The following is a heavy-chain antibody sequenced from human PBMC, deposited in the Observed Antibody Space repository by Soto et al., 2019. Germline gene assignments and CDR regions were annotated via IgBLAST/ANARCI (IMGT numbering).Heavy chain of an antibody. J-gene: IGHJ3*02. CDR2: IWYDGSNK. CDR3: ARNWRGVVITTYDAFDI. CDR1: GFTFSSYG. D-gene: IGHD3-22*01. Sequence: GGSLILSCAASGFTFSSYGMHWVRQAPGKGLEWVAVIWYDGSNKYYADSVKGRFTISRDNSKNTLYLQMNSLRAEDTAVYYCARNWRGVVITTYDAFDIWGQGTMVTVSS. V-gene: IGHV3-33*01.